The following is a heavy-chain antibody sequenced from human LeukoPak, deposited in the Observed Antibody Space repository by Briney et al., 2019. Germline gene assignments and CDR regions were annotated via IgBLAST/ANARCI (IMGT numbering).Heavy chain of an antibody. CDR3: ARDLGYCSSTSCYTPNWFDP. D-gene: IGHD2-2*02. Sequence: PSQPLSLTCTVSGGSISSGDYYWSWIRQPPGKGLEWIGYIYYSGSTYYNPSLKSRVTISVDTSKNQFSLKLSSVTAADTAVYYCARDLGYCSSTSCYTPNWFDPWGQGTLVTVSS. CDR1: GGSISSGDYY. CDR2: IYYSGST. J-gene: IGHJ5*02. V-gene: IGHV4-30-4*01.